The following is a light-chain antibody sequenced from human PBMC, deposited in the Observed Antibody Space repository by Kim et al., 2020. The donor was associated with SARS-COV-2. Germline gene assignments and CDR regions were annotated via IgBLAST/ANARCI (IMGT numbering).Light chain of an antibody. CDR2: AAS. V-gene: IGKV1-39*01. CDR1: QSISSY. Sequence: GDRVTNTCRASQSISSYLNWYQQKPGKAPKLLIYAASSLQRGVPSRFSGSGSGTDFTLTISSLQPEDFATYYCQQSYSTPYTFGQGTKLEI. CDR3: QQSYSTPYT. J-gene: IGKJ2*01.